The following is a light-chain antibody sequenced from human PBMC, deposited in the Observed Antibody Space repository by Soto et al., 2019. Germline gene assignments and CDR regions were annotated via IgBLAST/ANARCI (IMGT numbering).Light chain of an antibody. CDR2: GAS. CDR3: QQYSRSPPIT. Sequence: EIVLTQSPATLSLSPGERATLSCRASQSVDSTYLAWYQQKPAQAPRLLIYGASSRATGIPDRFSGSGSGTDFTLTINSLEPEDFAVYYCQQYSRSPPITFGQGTRLEI. V-gene: IGKV3-20*01. J-gene: IGKJ5*01. CDR1: QSVDSTY.